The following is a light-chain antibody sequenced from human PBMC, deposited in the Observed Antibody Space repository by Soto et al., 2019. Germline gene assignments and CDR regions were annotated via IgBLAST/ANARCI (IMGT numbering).Light chain of an antibody. CDR2: AAS. CDR1: QSIISY. V-gene: IGKV1-39*01. CDR3: QQSHNTPFT. Sequence: DIQMTQSPSSLSASVGDRVTITCRASQSIISYLNWYQWKPGKAPKLLIYAASSLQSGVPLRFSGSGSGTDFTLTISSLQPEDFATYYCQQSHNTPFTFGPGTKVDIK. J-gene: IGKJ3*01.